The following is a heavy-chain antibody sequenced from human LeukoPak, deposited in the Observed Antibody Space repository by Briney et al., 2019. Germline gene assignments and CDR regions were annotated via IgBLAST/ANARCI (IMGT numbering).Heavy chain of an antibody. J-gene: IGHJ4*02. Sequence: GGSLRLSCAASGFTVSSNYMNWARQAPGKGLEWVSVIYGGGNTDYADSVKGRFTISRDNSKNTLYLQMNSLRAEDTAVYYCARWGSVGYSGYDLFDSWGQGTLVTVSS. CDR3: ARWGSVGYSGYDLFDS. V-gene: IGHV3-66*01. CDR2: IYGGGNT. D-gene: IGHD5-12*01. CDR1: GFTVSSNY.